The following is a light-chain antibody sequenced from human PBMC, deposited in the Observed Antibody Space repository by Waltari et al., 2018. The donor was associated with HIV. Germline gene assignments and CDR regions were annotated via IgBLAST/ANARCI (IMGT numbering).Light chain of an antibody. J-gene: IGLJ3*02. CDR2: EVS. CDR3: SSCAGSNNGV. V-gene: IGLV2-8*01. CDR1: SSDVGGYNY. Sequence: QSALTQPPSASGSPGQSVTISCTGTSSDVGGYNYVSWYQQHPGKAPKPMIYEVSKRPQGVPDLFSGSKSGNTASLTGSGLQAEDEADYYCSSCAGSNNGVFGGGTKLTVL.